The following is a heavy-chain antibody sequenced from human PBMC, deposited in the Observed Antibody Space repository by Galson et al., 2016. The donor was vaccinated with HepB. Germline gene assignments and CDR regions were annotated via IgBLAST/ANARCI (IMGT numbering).Heavy chain of an antibody. Sequence: SETLSLTCTVSGASISNSYWSWLRQPPGKGLEWIGYISYSGNTKYNPSLKSRVTISVDTSKNQFSLKLSSVTAADTAVYYCARVQKLYDILTGYYVDYFDHWGQGTLVTVSS. V-gene: IGHV4-59*01. CDR1: GASISNSY. CDR3: ARVQKLYDILTGYYVDYFDH. J-gene: IGHJ4*02. CDR2: ISYSGNT. D-gene: IGHD3-9*01.